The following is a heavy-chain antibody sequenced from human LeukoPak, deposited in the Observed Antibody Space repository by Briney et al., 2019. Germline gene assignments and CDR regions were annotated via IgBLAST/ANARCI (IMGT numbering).Heavy chain of an antibody. CDR3: ARGRYFDV. V-gene: IGHV3-30-3*01. Sequence: PGGSLRLSCAASGFTFSSYAMHWVRQAPGKGLEWVAVISYDGSNKYYADSVKGRFTISRDNSKNTLYLQMHSLRAEDTAVYYCARGRYFDVWGQGTLVTVSS. J-gene: IGHJ4*02. CDR1: GFTFSSYA. CDR2: ISYDGSNK. D-gene: IGHD3-9*01.